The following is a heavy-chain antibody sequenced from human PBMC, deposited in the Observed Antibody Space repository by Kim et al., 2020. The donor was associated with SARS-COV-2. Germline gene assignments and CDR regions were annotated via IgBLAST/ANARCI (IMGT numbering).Heavy chain of an antibody. Sequence: KDEADSVKGRFTISRDNAKNTLYLQMKSLRAEDTAVYYCASLSFSSSPFDYWGQGTLVTVSS. CDR2: K. D-gene: IGHD6-13*01. V-gene: IGHV3-30*01. J-gene: IGHJ4*02. CDR3: ASLSFSSSPFDY.